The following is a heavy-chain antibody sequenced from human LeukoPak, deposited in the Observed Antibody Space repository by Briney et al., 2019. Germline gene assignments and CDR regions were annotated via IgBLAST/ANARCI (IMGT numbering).Heavy chain of an antibody. J-gene: IGHJ4*02. CDR3: AKGDYGDYGAFDY. CDR2: ISYDGSNK. V-gene: IGHV3-30*18. Sequence: GGSLRLSCAASGFTFSSYGMHWVRQAPGKGLEWVAVISYDGSNKYYADSEKGRFTISRDNSKNTLYLQMNSLRAEDTAVYYCAKGDYGDYGAFDYWGQGTLVTVSS. D-gene: IGHD4-17*01. CDR1: GFTFSSYG.